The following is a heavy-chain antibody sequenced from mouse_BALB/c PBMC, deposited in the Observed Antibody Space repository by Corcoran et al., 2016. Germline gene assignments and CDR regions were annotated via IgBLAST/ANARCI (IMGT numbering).Heavy chain of an antibody. J-gene: IGHJ3*01. CDR3: ARRGENSWLAY. CDR2: INTYTGEP. CDR1: GYTFTNSG. V-gene: IGHV9-3-1*01. Sequence: QIQLVQSGPELKKPGETVKISCKASGYTFTNSGMNWVKQAPGKGLKWMGWINTYTGEPTYADDFKGRFAFSLETSASTAYLQINNLKNEDTATYFCARRGENSWLAYWGQGTLVTVAA.